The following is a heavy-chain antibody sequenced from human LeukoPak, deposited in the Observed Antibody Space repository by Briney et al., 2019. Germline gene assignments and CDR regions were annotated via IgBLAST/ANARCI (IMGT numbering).Heavy chain of an antibody. V-gene: IGHV4-4*09. J-gene: IGHJ5*02. Sequence: SETLSLTCAVSGDGISDIYWSWIRQPPGKGLEWIGFIHTSGSTYYIPSLKSRVTMSVDTSKNQFSLKLSSVTAADTAVYYCAKLVYSLSGSGHNCFDPWGQGALVTVSS. D-gene: IGHD2-15*01. CDR1: GDGISDIY. CDR2: IHTSGST. CDR3: AKLVYSLSGSGHNCFDP.